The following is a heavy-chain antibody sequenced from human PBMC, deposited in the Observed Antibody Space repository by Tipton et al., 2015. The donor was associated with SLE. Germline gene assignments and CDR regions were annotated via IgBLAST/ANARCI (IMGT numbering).Heavy chain of an antibody. CDR1: GFTFSSYA. V-gene: IGHV3-9*01. Sequence: SLRLSCAASGFTFSSYAMTWVRQAPGKGLEWVSGISWNSGSIGYADSVKGRFTISRDNAKNSLYLQMNSLRAEDTALYYCARSKYSSYFDYWGQGTLVTVAS. CDR3: ARSKYSSYFDY. J-gene: IGHJ4*02. CDR2: ISWNSGSI. D-gene: IGHD6-19*01.